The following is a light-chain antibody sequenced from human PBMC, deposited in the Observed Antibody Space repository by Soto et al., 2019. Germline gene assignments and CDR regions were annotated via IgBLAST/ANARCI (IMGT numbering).Light chain of an antibody. CDR3: QHYNSYSEA. Sequence: DIPMTQSPSTLSASAGDRVTISCRASQSIASWLAWYQQKAGKAPNLLIYDASSLESGVPSRFSGSGSGTEFTLTISSLQPDDYATYYCQHYNSYSEAFGQGTKVELK. CDR1: QSIASW. CDR2: DAS. J-gene: IGKJ1*01. V-gene: IGKV1-5*01.